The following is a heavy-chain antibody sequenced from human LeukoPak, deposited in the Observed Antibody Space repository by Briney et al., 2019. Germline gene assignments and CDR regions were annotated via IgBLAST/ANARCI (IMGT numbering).Heavy chain of an antibody. CDR1: GGSIISSSYY. CDR2: IYYRGNT. CDR3: ARAGYCSSTTCPDAFDI. V-gene: IGHV4-39*07. J-gene: IGHJ3*02. D-gene: IGHD2-2*01. Sequence: SETLSLTCTVSGGSIISSSYYWGWIRQSPGKGLEWIASIYYRGNTYYNPSLKSRVTISADTSKNQLSLKLSSVTAADTAVYYCARAGYCSSTTCPDAFDIWGQGTKVTVSS.